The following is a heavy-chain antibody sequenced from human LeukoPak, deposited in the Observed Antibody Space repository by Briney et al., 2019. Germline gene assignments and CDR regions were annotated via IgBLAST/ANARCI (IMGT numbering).Heavy chain of an antibody. J-gene: IGHJ4*02. V-gene: IGHV5-51*01. CDR2: IYPGDSDT. CDR3: AGQGRWNDFDY. CDR1: GYSFTNYW. Sequence: GASLNISCKASGYSFTNYWIGWVRQMPGKGLEWMGIIYPGDSDTRYSPSFQGQVTISADKSISTAYLQWSSLKASDTAMYYCAGQGRWNDFDYWGQGTPVTVSS. D-gene: IGHD1-1*01.